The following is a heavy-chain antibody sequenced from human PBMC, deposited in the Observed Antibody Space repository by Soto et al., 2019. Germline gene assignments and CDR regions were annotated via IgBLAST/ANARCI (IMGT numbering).Heavy chain of an antibody. CDR3: ARDKGTRLYCSSTSCYTSNYYYYGMDV. J-gene: IGHJ6*02. Sequence: GASVKVSCKASGGTFSSYAISWVRQAPGQGLEWMGGIIPIFGTANYAQKFQGRVTITADESTSTAYMELSSLRSEDTAVYYCARDKGTRLYCSSTSCYTSNYYYYGMDVWGQGTTGTVS. CDR2: IIPIFGTA. D-gene: IGHD2-2*02. CDR1: GGTFSSYA. V-gene: IGHV1-69*13.